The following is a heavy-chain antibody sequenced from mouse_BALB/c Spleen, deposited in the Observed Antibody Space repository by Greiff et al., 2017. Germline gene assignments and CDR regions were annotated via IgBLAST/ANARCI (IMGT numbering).Heavy chain of an antibody. V-gene: IGHV5-12-2*01. CDR3: ARHYYGSSYYYAMDY. D-gene: IGHD1-1*01. J-gene: IGHJ4*01. CDR1: GFTFSSYT. Sequence: EVQVVESGGGLVQPGGSLKLSCAASGFTFSSYTMSWVRQTPEKRLEWVAYISNGGGSTYYPDTVKGRFTISRDNAKNTLYLQMSSLKSEDTAMYYCARHYYGSSYYYAMDYWGQGTSVTVSS. CDR2: ISNGGGST.